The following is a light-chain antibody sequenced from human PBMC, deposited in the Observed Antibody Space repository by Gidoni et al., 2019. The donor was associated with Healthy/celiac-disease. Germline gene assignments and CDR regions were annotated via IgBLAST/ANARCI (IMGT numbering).Light chain of an antibody. CDR3: SSYTSSSTLV. CDR1: SSDVGGYNY. CDR2: DVS. V-gene: IGLV2-14*01. J-gene: IGLJ1*01. Sequence: QSALTPPASVSGSPGQSITISCTGTSSDVGGYNYVSWYQQHPGKAPKLMIDDVSNRPSGVSNRFSGSKSGNTASLTISGLQAEDEADYYCSSYTSSSTLVFGTGTKVTVL.